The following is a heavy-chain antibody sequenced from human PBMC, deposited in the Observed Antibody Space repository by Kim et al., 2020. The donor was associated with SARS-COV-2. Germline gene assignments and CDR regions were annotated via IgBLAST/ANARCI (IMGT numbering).Heavy chain of an antibody. J-gene: IGHJ4*02. D-gene: IGHD6-13*01. CDR1: GGSFSGYY. Sequence: SETLSLTCAVYGGSFSGYYWSWIRQPPGKGLEWIGEINHSGSTNYNPSLKSRVTISVDTSKNQFSLNLSSVTAADTAVYYCARWSGYSSSWYSGYFDYWGQGTLVTVSS. V-gene: IGHV4-34*01. CDR2: INHSGST. CDR3: ARWSGYSSSWYSGYFDY.